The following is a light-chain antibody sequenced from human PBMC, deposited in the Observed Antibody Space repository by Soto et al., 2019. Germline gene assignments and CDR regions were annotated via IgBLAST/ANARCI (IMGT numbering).Light chain of an antibody. CDR3: QHYDRAPMWT. V-gene: IGKV3-20*01. Sequence: EIVLTQYPGTLSLSPGERATLSCRASQSVGDTYLAWYQQKPGQAPRLLMYSTSIRATGIPDRFSGSGSGTDFTLTISRLDPEDFAVYYCQHYDRAPMWTFGQGTKVDIK. J-gene: IGKJ1*01. CDR2: STS. CDR1: QSVGDTY.